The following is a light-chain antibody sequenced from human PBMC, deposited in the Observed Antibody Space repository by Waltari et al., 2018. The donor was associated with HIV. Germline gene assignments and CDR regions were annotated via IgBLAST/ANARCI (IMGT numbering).Light chain of an antibody. J-gene: IGLJ3*02. CDR3: YSTDSSGNHWV. CDR2: EDS. CDR1: ALPKKY. V-gene: IGLV3-10*01. Sequence: SYELTQPPSVSVSPGQTARITCPGHALPKKYAYWYQQKSGQAPVLVIYEDSKRPSGIPERFSGSSSGTMATLTISGAQVEDEADYYCYSTDSSGNHWVFGGGTKLTVL.